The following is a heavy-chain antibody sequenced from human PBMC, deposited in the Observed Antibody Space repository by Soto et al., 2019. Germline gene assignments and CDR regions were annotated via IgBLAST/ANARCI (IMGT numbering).Heavy chain of an antibody. Sequence: EAQLVQSGGGLVQPGGSMRLSCAASGFTFSSYWMHWVRQAPGKGLVWVSSIKTDGSLTPYADSVKGRFTISRDNAKNTLYRQMNSLRAEDTAVYYCARDEGVAIVRGYDNWCQGTLGAVSS. J-gene: IGHJ4*02. CDR3: ARDEGVAIVRGYDN. CDR1: GFTFSSYW. D-gene: IGHD3-10*02. V-gene: IGHV3-74*03. CDR2: IKTDGSLT.